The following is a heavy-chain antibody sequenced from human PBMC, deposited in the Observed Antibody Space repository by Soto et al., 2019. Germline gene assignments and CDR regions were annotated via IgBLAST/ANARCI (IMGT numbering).Heavy chain of an antibody. CDR3: AGGPRYWSFAL. CDR2: FSYSGSL. J-gene: IGHJ2*01. V-gene: IGHV4-34*01. D-gene: IGHD1-20*01. CDR1: GGSSRAYH. Sequence: PSETLSLTCSVYGGSSRAYHWSWIRQSPGEGLEWIGEFSYSGSLNYNPSLKRRVAVSLDTSTDHFSLTMTSVTAADTGVYFCAGGPRYWSFALWGRGTQVTVSS.